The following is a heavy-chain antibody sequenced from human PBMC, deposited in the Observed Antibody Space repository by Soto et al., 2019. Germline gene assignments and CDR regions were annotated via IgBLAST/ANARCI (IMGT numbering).Heavy chain of an antibody. CDR2: MYYSGSS. CDR1: GGSISSRTFW. CDR3: ARHPRDDYNYGGSGIFDY. J-gene: IGHJ4*02. D-gene: IGHD4-4*01. Sequence: QLQLQESGPGLVKPSETLSLTCSVSGGSISSRTFWWAWIRQPPGKGLEWIGDMYYSGSSYSSPSHKSRVTRSVDTSKNQLSLKLNSVTAADTAVYYCARHPRDDYNYGGSGIFDYWGQGTLVTVSS. V-gene: IGHV4-39*01.